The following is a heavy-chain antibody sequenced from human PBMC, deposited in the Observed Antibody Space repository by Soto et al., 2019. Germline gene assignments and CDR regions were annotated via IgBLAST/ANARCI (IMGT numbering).Heavy chain of an antibody. J-gene: IGHJ4*02. Sequence: EGSLRLSRAASGVTLSSYWMGWVRQAAAKVLEWVANIKQDGSEKYYVDSVKGRFTISRDHAKNSLYLQMNSLTAEETAVYYGARDPVTSPGPFDYWGQGTLVTVSS. CDR1: GVTLSSYW. CDR3: ARDPVTSPGPFDY. D-gene: IGHD2-21*02. V-gene: IGHV3-7*01. CDR2: IKQDGSEK.